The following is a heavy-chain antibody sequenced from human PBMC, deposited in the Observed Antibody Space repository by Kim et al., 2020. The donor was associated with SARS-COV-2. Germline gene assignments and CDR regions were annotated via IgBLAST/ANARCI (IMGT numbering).Heavy chain of an antibody. CDR1: GFTFNNYW. CDR3: GRLQLELRDLWPAATDY. D-gene: IGHD1-1*01. Sequence: GGSLRLSCAASGFTFNNYWMTWVRQAPGKGLEWVGNINQGGSDTSYMVSVKGRFTISRDNAKNSLYLQMDSLRADDTAVYFCGRLQLELRDLWPAATDY. V-gene: IGHV3-7*01. J-gene: IGHJ4*01. CDR2: INQGGSDT.